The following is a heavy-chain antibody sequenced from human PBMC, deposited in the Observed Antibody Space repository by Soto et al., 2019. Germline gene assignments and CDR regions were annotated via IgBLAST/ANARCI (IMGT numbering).Heavy chain of an antibody. CDR1: GGTFSSYT. V-gene: IGHV1-69*08. J-gene: IGHJ5*02. Sequence: QVQLVQSGAEVQKPGSSVKVSCKASGGTFSSYTISWVRQAPGQGLEWMGRIIPILGIANYAQKFQGRVTITADKSTSTAYMELSRLRSEDMAVYYCAREGGYGISTSCNNWFDPWGHGTLVTVSS. CDR2: IIPILGIA. CDR3: AREGGYGISTSCNNWFDP. D-gene: IGHD2-2*01.